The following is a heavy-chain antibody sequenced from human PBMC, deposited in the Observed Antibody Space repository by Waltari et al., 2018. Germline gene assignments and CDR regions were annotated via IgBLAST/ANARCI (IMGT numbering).Heavy chain of an antibody. J-gene: IGHJ4*02. Sequence: EVQLVESGGGLVQPGGSLRLSCAASGFTFGSYWMHWVRQAPGKGLVWCSRVTIGCSSTTYADSVKGRFTISRDNARNTLYLQMNSLRAEDTAVYYCARDGHGTVDFDLWGQGTVVTVSS. CDR3: ARDGHGTVDFDL. CDR2: VTIGCSST. V-gene: IGHV3-74*01. CDR1: GFTFGSYW.